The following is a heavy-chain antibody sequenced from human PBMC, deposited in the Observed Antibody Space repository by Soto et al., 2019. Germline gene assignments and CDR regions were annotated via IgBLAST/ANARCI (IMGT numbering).Heavy chain of an antibody. CDR3: AKDWLTSYIAADGKEPSRTSRRIDYYYRIDV. CDR2: ISGSGGST. Sequence: PGGSLRLSCAASGFTFSSYAMSWVRQAPGKGLEWVSAISGSGGSTYYADSVKGRFTISRDNSKNTLYLQMNSLRAEDTAVYYCAKDWLTSYIAADGKEPSRTSRRIDYYYRIDVWGQGTTVTVSS. CDR1: GFTFSSYA. D-gene: IGHD6-13*01. J-gene: IGHJ6*02. V-gene: IGHV3-23*01.